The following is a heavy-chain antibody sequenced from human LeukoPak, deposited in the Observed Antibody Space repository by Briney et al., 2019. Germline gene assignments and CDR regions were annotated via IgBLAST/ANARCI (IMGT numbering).Heavy chain of an antibody. J-gene: IGHJ6*03. CDR2: IYYSGST. V-gene: IGHV4-39*07. D-gene: IGHD4-11*01. CDR1: GGSISSSSYY. Sequence: PSETLSLTCTVSGGSISSSSYYWGWIRQPPGKGLEWIGSIYYSGSTYYNPSLKSRVTISVDTSKNQFSLKLSSVTAADTAVYYCARVDYSNHPTLVYYMDVWGKGTTVTVSS. CDR3: ARVDYSNHPTLVYYMDV.